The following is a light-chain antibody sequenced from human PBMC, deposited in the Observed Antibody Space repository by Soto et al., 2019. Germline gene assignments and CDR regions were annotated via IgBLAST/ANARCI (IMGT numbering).Light chain of an antibody. CDR3: QQYNTFWT. Sequence: DIQMTQSPSSLSASVGDRVTITCQASQDISNYLNWYQQKPGKAPKLLIYDASSLESGVPSRVSGSGSGTEFTLTISSLQPDDFATYYCQQYNTFWTFGPGTKVEIK. J-gene: IGKJ1*01. CDR1: QDISNY. V-gene: IGKV1-33*01. CDR2: DAS.